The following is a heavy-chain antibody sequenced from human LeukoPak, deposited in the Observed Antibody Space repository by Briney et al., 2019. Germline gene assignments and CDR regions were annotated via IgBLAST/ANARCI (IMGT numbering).Heavy chain of an antibody. Sequence: PGGSLRLSCAASGFTVISNYMSWVRQAPGKGLEWVSVIYSGGSTYYADSVKGRFTISRDNSKNTLYLQMTSLRAEDTAENYCARESVSYSFGFDYWGQGTLVTVSS. J-gene: IGHJ4*02. D-gene: IGHD1-26*01. V-gene: IGHV3-53*01. CDR1: GFTVISNY. CDR3: ARESVSYSFGFDY. CDR2: IYSGGST.